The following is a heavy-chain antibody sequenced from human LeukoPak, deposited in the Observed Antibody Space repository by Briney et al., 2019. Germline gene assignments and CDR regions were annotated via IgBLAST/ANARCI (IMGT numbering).Heavy chain of an antibody. V-gene: IGHV1-2*04. D-gene: IGHD2-21*02. CDR1: GYTFTGYY. CDR2: INPNSGGT. Sequence: SVKVSCKASGYTFTGYYIHWVRQAPGHGLEWMGWINPNSGGTDYAQNFQGWVTMTRDTSISTAYMELSMLTSDDTAVYYCATARGGCDCSPSFDYWGQGTLVTVSS. CDR3: ATARGGCDCSPSFDY. J-gene: IGHJ4*02.